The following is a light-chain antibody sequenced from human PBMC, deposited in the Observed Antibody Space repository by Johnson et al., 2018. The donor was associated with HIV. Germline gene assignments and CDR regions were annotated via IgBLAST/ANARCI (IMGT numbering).Light chain of an antibody. V-gene: IGLV1-51*01. CDR2: DNN. J-gene: IGLJ1*01. CDR3: GTWDSSLSAHYV. CDR1: NSNIGNNY. Sequence: TQPPSVSAAPGQKVTISCSGSNSNIGNNYVSWYRQLPGTAPKLLIYDNNKRPSGIPDRFSGSKSGTSATLGITGLQTGDEADYYCGTWDSSLSAHYVFGTGTKVTVL.